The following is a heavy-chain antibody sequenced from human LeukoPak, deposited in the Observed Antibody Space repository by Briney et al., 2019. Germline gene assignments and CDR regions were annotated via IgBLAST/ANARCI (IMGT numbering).Heavy chain of an antibody. J-gene: IGHJ4*02. CDR2: IYHSGST. CDR3: ARELLSGDALIGN. Sequence: SETLSLPCTVSGYSISNCYYWGWIRQPPGKGLEWIGNIYHSGSTLYNPSVKRRVTIPVDPSKNQLSLKLSSVTAADTAVYYCARELLSGDALIGNWGQGTLVTVSS. V-gene: IGHV4-38-2*02. D-gene: IGHD7-27*01. CDR1: GYSISNCYY.